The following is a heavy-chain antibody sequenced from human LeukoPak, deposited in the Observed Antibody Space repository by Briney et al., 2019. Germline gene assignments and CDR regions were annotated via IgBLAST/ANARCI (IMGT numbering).Heavy chain of an antibody. J-gene: IGHJ6*03. D-gene: IGHD3-9*01. V-gene: IGHV1-69*06. Sequence: GASVKVSCKASGGTFSSYAISWVRQAPGQGLEWMGGIIPIFGTANYAQKFQGRVTITADKSTSTAYMELSSLRSEDTAVYYCARCGVRGDILSVVGYMDVWGKGTTVTVSS. CDR2: IIPIFGTA. CDR1: GGTFSSYA. CDR3: ARCGVRGDILSVVGYMDV.